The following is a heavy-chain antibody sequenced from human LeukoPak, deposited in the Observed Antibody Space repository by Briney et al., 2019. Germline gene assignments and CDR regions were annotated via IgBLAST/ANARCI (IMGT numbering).Heavy chain of an antibody. D-gene: IGHD3-16*01. V-gene: IGHV3-64D*06. J-gene: IGHJ6*02. CDR3: AKDCKGWGSNGIDV. Sequence: DSVKGRFIISRDNSKNTLFLQMSSLRDEDTAVYFCAKDCKGWGSNGIDVWGQGTMVTVSS.